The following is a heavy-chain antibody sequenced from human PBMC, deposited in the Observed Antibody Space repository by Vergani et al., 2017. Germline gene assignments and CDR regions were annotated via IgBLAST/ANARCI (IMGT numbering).Heavy chain of an antibody. D-gene: IGHD5-18*01. CDR3: ARRGYSYGPERN. J-gene: IGHJ4*02. V-gene: IGHV4-31*03. CDR2: IYYSGST. CDR1: GGSISSGGYY. Sequence: QVQLQESGPGLVKLSQTLSLTCTVSGGSISSGGYYWSWIRQHPGKGLEWIGYIYYSGSTYYNPSLKRRVHILVDTSKNQFSLKLSSVTAADTAVYYCARRGYSYGPERNWGQGTLVTVSS.